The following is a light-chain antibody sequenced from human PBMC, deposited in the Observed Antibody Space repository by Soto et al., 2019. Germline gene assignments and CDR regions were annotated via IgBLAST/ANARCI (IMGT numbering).Light chain of an antibody. CDR3: SLYANNGRLF. V-gene: IGLV2-18*01. Sequence: QSALTQPPSVSGSPGQSVTISCTGTTTDIGNFNTVSWYQQAPGTAPKVIIYDVNNRPSGTPDRFSGSTSGNTASLTISGLQAEDEADYYCSLYANNGRLFFGTGTKVTVL. CDR1: TTDIGNFNT. CDR2: DVN. J-gene: IGLJ1*01.